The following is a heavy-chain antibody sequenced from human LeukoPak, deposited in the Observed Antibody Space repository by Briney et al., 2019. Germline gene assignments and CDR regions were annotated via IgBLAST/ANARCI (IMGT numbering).Heavy chain of an antibody. CDR2: ISGSSSYT. V-gene: IGHV3-11*06. CDR1: GFTFSDYY. J-gene: IGHJ5*02. CDR3: ARDHHTYYYGSGAGSLFDP. D-gene: IGHD3-10*01. Sequence: PGRSLRLSCAASGFTFSDYYMSWIRQAPGKGLEWVSYISGSSSYTNYADSVKGRFTISRDNAKNSLYLQMNSLRAEDTAVYYCARDHHTYYYGSGAGSLFDPWGQGTLVTVSS.